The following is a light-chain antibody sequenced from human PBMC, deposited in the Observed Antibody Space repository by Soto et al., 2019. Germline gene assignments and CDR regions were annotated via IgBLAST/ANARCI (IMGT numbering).Light chain of an antibody. CDR3: QQYGSSPGT. V-gene: IGKV3-15*01. Sequence: EIVMTQSPATLSVSPGERATLSCRASQSVYSNLAWYQQKPGQAPRLLIFGASTRATGIPARFSGSGSGTEFILTISSLQSEDFAVYYCQQYGSSPGTFGQGTKVEIK. CDR1: QSVYSN. CDR2: GAS. J-gene: IGKJ1*01.